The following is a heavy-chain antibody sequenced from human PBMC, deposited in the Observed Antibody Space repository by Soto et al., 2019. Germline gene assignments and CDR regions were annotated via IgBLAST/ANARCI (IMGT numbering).Heavy chain of an antibody. CDR2: IYYSGST. V-gene: IGHV4-61*01. CDR1: GGSVSSGSYY. CDR3: VRSSIAARYYYYYGMDV. Sequence: QVQLQESGPGLVKPSETLSLTCTVSGGSVSSGSYYWSWIRQPPGKGLEWIGYIYYSGSTNYNPSLRRRVTISVDTSKNQFSLKLSSVTAADTAVYYCVRSSIAARYYYYYGMDVWGQGTTVTVSS. J-gene: IGHJ6*02. D-gene: IGHD6-13*01.